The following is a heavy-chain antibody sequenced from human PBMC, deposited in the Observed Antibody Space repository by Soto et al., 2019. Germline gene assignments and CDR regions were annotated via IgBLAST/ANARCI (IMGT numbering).Heavy chain of an antibody. CDR3: ATLPPRIVVTLLPIPS. V-gene: IGHV5-51*01. Sequence: PGESLKISCKGSGYSFTSYWIGWVRQMPGKGLEWMGIIYPGDSDTRYSPSFQGQVTISADKSISTAYLQWSSLKAADTAVYYCATLPPRIVVTLLPIPSWGQGIQVTVSS. D-gene: IGHD2-21*01. J-gene: IGHJ5*02. CDR2: IYPGDSDT. CDR1: GYSFTSYW.